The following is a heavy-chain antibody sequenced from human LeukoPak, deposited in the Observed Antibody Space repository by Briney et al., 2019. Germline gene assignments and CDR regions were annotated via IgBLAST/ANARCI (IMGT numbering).Heavy chain of an antibody. CDR2: IYSGGET. Sequence: GGSLRLSCAASGFTFSSYAMSWVRQAPGQGLEWVSIIYSGGETYYADSVKGRFTISRDNSKNTLHLQVNSLRADDTAVYYCARDECSLTGFYKSSCSDSWGQGTLVTVSS. CDR3: ARDECSLTGFYKSSCSDS. J-gene: IGHJ4*02. CDR1: GFTFSSYA. D-gene: IGHD3-9*01. V-gene: IGHV3-53*01.